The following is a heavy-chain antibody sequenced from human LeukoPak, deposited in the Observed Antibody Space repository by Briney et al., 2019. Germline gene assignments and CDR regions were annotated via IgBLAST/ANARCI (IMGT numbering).Heavy chain of an antibody. CDR3: ARSRVYFDY. J-gene: IGHJ4*02. D-gene: IGHD3-10*01. CDR2: ISGSGDNT. V-gene: IGHV3-23*01. CDR1: GFTFSSYA. Sequence: GGSLRLSCAASGFTFSSYAMSWVRQAPGRGLEWVSGISGSGDNTYYADSVKGRFTISRDNAKNSLYLQMNSLRAEDTAVYYCARSRVYFDYWGQGTLVTVSS.